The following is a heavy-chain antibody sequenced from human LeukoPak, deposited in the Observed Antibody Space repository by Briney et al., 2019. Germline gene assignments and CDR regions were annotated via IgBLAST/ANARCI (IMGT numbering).Heavy chain of an antibody. CDR3: AKDRGSLNHLRRITIPLVDY. Sequence: PGGSLRLSCAASGFTFSSYAMSWVRQAPGKGLEWVSAISGSGGSTYHADSVKGRFTISRDNSKNTLYLQMNSLRAEDTAVYYCAKDRGSLNHLRRITIPLVDYWGQGALVTVSS. CDR1: GFTFSSYA. D-gene: IGHD3-3*01. V-gene: IGHV3-23*01. J-gene: IGHJ4*02. CDR2: ISGSGGST.